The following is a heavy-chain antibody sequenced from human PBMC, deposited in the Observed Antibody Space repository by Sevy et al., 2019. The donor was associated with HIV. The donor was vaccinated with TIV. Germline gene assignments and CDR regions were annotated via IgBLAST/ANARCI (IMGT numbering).Heavy chain of an antibody. V-gene: IGHV4-39*01. CDR3: TGLNLKYDSGWSYFDY. CDR2: FSWRGAT. D-gene: IGHD6-19*01. J-gene: IGHJ4*02. Sequence: SETLSLTCTVSGASISSATYYWGWSRQSPGKGLEWITTFSWRGATHYNPSLRSRVTISADTSKNQISLRLTYVTAADTAVYYCTGLNLKYDSGWSYFDYWGQGTLVTVSS. CDR1: GASISSATYY.